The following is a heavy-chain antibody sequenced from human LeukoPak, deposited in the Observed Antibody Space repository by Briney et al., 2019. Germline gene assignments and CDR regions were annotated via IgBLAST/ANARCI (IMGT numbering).Heavy chain of an antibody. Sequence: PGRSLRLSCAASGFTFDDYAMHWVRQAPGKGLEWVSGISWNSGSIGYADSVKGRFTISRDNAKNSLYLQMNSLRAEDTALYYCAKGVFRWDSSSCCSPLDYWGQGTLVTVSS. V-gene: IGHV3-9*01. CDR2: ISWNSGSI. D-gene: IGHD6-13*01. J-gene: IGHJ4*02. CDR3: AKGVFRWDSSSCCSPLDY. CDR1: GFTFDDYA.